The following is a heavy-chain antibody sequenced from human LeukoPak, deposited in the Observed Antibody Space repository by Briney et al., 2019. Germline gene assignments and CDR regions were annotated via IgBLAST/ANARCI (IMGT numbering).Heavy chain of an antibody. CDR1: GYNFNVFY. Sequence: ASVKVSCKASGYNFNVFYIHWVRQAPGQGLEWMGRIYPDSGNTDYAQNLHGRVTMTRDTSVSTAYMELSRLRSDDTAVYFCARFSPYSSSSGGAYWGQGTLVTVPS. J-gene: IGHJ4*02. D-gene: IGHD6-6*01. CDR2: IYPDSGNT. CDR3: ARFSPYSSSSGGAY. V-gene: IGHV1-2*02.